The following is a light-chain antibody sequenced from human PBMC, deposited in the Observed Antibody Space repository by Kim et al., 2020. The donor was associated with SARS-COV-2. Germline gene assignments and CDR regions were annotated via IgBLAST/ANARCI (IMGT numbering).Light chain of an antibody. V-gene: IGKV1-5*03. J-gene: IGKJ1*01. Sequence: SASIGDRVIITCQASQNIGSWLAWYQQKPGKAPKLLIYKASNLESGVPSRFTGSGSGTEFTLTISSLQPDDFGTYSCHHYYSYWTFGHATKVDIK. CDR1: QNIGSW. CDR3: HHYYSYWT. CDR2: KAS.